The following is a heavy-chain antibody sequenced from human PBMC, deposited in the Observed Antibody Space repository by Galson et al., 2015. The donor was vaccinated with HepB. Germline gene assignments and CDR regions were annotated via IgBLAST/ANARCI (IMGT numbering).Heavy chain of an antibody. Sequence: SVKVSCKASGYTFTGYYMHWVRQAPGQGLEWMGWINPNSGGTNYAQKFQGRVTMTRDTSISTAYMELSRLRSDDTAVYYCARENPGLVPAAKDIWGQGTMVTVSS. V-gene: IGHV1-2*02. CDR2: INPNSGGT. D-gene: IGHD2-2*01. CDR1: GYTFTGYY. CDR3: ARENPGLVPAAKDI. J-gene: IGHJ3*02.